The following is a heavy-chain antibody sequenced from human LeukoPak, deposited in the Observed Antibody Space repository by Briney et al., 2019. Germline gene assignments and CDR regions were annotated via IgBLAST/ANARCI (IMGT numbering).Heavy chain of an antibody. J-gene: IGHJ5*01. CDR3: ARDGGGYDS. D-gene: IGHD5-24*01. Sequence: PGGSLRLSCAASGFTFSSYAMNWVRQAPGKGLEWVSSISNSGGTTYFADSVKGRFTISRDNAKNSLYLQMNSLRVEDTAVYYCARDGGGYDSWGQGTLVTVSS. CDR2: ISNSGGTT. V-gene: IGHV3-48*04. CDR1: GFTFSSYA.